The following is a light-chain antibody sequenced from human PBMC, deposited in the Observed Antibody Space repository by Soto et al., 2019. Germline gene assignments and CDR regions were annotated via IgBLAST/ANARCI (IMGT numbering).Light chain of an antibody. J-gene: IGKJ5*01. CDR2: GAS. CDR1: QTVSSSY. CDR3: QQYGSSPPT. Sequence: EIVLTQSPGTLSLSPGERVTLSCRARQTVSSSYLAWYQQKPGQAPRLLIYGASSRATAIPDRFSGSGSGTDFTLTISILEPEDFAVYYCQQYGSSPPTFGQGTRLEIK. V-gene: IGKV3-20*01.